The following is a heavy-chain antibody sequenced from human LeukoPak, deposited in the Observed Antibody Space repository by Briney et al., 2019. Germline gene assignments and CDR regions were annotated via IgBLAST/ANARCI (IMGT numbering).Heavy chain of an antibody. Sequence: PSQTLSLTCTVSGGSISSGSYYWSWIRQPAGKGLEWIGRTYTSGSTNYNPSLKSRVTISVDTSKNQFSLKLSSVTAADTAVYYCARDPLGGYCSGGSCYSDAFDIWGQGTMVTVSS. CDR3: ARDPLGGYCSGGSCYSDAFDI. V-gene: IGHV4-61*02. CDR2: TYTSGST. J-gene: IGHJ3*02. D-gene: IGHD2-15*01. CDR1: GGSISSGSYY.